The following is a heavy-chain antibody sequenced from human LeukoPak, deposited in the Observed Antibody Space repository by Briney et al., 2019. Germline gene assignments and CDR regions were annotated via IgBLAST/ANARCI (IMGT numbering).Heavy chain of an antibody. J-gene: IGHJ4*02. CDR1: GGSISSGDYY. CDR3: ARARYTGSYSLLDY. V-gene: IGHV4-30-4*01. Sequence: SQTLSLTCTVSGGSISSGDYYWSWIRQPPGKGLEWIGYIYYSGSTYYDPSLKSRVIMSVDTSKNQFSLRLTSVTAADTAVYYCARARYTGSYSLLDYWGQGTLVTVSS. CDR2: IYYSGST. D-gene: IGHD1-26*01.